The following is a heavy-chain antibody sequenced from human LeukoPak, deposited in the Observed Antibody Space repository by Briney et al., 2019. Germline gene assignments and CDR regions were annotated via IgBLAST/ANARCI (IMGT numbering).Heavy chain of an antibody. D-gene: IGHD4/OR15-4a*01. CDR3: ARRGSERDMVLDY. CDR1: GYTFTNCD. CDR2: INPSGATT. Sequence: RASVKVSCKASGYTFTNCDIHWVRQAPGQGLEWMGIINPSGATTSYAQKFEDRVTITRDTSTGTVFMELSSLRSDETAVYYCARRGSERDMVLDYWGQGTLVTVSS. J-gene: IGHJ4*02. V-gene: IGHV1-46*01.